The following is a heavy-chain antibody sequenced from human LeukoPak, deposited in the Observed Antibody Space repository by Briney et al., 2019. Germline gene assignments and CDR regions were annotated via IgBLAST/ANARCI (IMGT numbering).Heavy chain of an antibody. V-gene: IGHV4-34*01. D-gene: IGHD6-13*01. CDR1: GESLCGYY. CDR2: INHSGST. J-gene: IGHJ5*02. CDR3: ARGVAAAGIWFDP. Sequence: PSDTLSLTCAVYGESLCGYYWRWMPHPPGKGLEWIGEINHSGSTNYNPSLKSRVTISVDTSKNQFSLKLSSVTAADTAVYYCARGVAAAGIWFDPWGQGTLVTVSS.